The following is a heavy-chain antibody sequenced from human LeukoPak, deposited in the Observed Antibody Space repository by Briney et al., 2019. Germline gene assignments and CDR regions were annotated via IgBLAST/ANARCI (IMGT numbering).Heavy chain of an antibody. J-gene: IGHJ5*02. D-gene: IGHD2-2*01. CDR3: ARHKNGYCSSTSCSKYNWFDP. Sequence: ESLKISCKGSGYSFTSYWIGWVRQMPGKGLEWMGIIYPGDSDTRYSPSFQGQVTISADKSISTAYLQWSSLKASDTAMYYCARHKNGYCSSTSCSKYNWFDPWGQGTLVTVSS. V-gene: IGHV5-51*01. CDR1: GYSFTSYW. CDR2: IYPGDSDT.